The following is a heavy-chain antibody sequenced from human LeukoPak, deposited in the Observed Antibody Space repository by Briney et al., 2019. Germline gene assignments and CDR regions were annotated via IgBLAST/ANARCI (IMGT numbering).Heavy chain of an antibody. D-gene: IGHD3-22*01. Sequence: PSETLSLTCTVSGGSISSGSYYWSWIRQPAGKGLEWIGRIYTSGSTNYNPSLKSRVTISVDTSKNQFSLKLSSVTAADTAVYYCARSPYYYDSSGYYYPVEYFDYWGQGTLVTVSS. CDR1: GGSISSGSYY. V-gene: IGHV4-61*02. CDR2: IYTSGST. CDR3: ARSPYYYDSSGYYYPVEYFDY. J-gene: IGHJ4*02.